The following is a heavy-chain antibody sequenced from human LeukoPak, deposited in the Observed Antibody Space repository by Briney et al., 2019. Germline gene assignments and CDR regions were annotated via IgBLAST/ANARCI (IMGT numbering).Heavy chain of an antibody. V-gene: IGHV4-31*03. Sequence: SQTLSLTCTVSGGSISSGGYYWSWIRQHPGKGLEWIGYIYYSGSTYYNPSLKSRVTISVDTSKNQFSLKLSSVTAADTAVYYCANSHSYGPYYYGMDVWGQGTTVTVSS. CDR1: GGSISSGGYY. D-gene: IGHD5-18*01. CDR2: IYYSGST. J-gene: IGHJ6*02. CDR3: ANSHSYGPYYYGMDV.